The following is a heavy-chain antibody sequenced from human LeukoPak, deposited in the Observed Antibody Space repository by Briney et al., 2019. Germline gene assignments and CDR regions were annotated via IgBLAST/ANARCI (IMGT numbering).Heavy chain of an antibody. CDR2: IKQDGSEK. CDR1: GFTFSSYW. Sequence: PGGSLRLSCAASGFTFSSYWMSWVRQAPGKGLEWVANIKQDGSEKYYVDSVKGRFTISRDNAKNSLYLQMNSLRAEDTAVYYCARDVNPTVTTMFDYWGQGTLVTVSS. V-gene: IGHV3-7*01. D-gene: IGHD4-17*01. J-gene: IGHJ4*02. CDR3: ARDVNPTVTTMFDY.